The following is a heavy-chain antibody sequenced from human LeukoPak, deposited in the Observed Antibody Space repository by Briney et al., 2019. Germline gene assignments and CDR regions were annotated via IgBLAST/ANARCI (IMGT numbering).Heavy chain of an antibody. CDR2: IIPILGIA. J-gene: IGHJ6*02. CDR3: ARDLVDTAEDGMDV. V-gene: IGHV1-69*04. CDR1: GGTFSSYA. D-gene: IGHD5-18*01. Sequence: ASVKVSCKASGGTFSSYAISWVRQAPGQGLEWMGRIIPILGIANYAQKFQGRVTITADKSTSTAYMELSSLRSEDTAVYYCARDLVDTAEDGMDVWGQGTTVTVSS.